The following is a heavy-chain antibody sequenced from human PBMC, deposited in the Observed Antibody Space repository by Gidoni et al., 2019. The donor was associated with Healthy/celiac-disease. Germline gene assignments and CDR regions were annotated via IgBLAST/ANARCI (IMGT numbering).Heavy chain of an antibody. V-gene: IGHV3-21*01. Sequence: EVQLVESGGGLVKPGGSLRLSCAASGFTFSSYSMNWVRQAPGKGLECVSSISSSSSYIYYADSVKGRFTISRDNAKNSLYLQMNSLRAEDTAVYYCAREIHSGSYYDYWGQGTLVTVSS. CDR3: AREIHSGSYYDY. CDR2: ISSSSSYI. J-gene: IGHJ4*02. CDR1: GFTFSSYS. D-gene: IGHD1-26*01.